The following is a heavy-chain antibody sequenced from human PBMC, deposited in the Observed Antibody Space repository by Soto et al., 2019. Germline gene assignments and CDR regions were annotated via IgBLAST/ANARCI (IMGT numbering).Heavy chain of an antibody. CDR2: SGNT. J-gene: IGHJ4*02. CDR3: ARSDGRY. V-gene: IGHV4-59*01. CDR1: GGSINNYY. Sequence: SETLSLTXTVSGGSINNYYWSWIRQPPGKGLEWIGYSGNTDYNPSLKSRVTISLDTSKNQFSLKLSSVTAADTAVYYCARSDGRYWGQGTLVTVSS.